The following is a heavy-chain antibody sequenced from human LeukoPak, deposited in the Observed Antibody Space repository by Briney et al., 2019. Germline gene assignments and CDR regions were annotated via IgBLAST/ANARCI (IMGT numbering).Heavy chain of an antibody. J-gene: IGHJ6*02. CDR1: GYTFIGYV. D-gene: IGHD1-1*01. Sequence: VASVKVSCKASGYTFIGYVKHWVRQAPGQRLEWMGWINAGNGNTRYSQKFQGRVTIIRDTSASTAYMELSSLRSEDTAVYYCARDLDSSNNWNYYYYGMDVWGQGTTVTVSS. V-gene: IGHV1-3*01. CDR3: ARDLDSSNNWNYYYYGMDV. CDR2: INAGNGNT.